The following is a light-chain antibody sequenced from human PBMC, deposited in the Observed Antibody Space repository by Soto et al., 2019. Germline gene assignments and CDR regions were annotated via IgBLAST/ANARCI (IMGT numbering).Light chain of an antibody. CDR3: SSYKTTSTA. CDR2: DVS. V-gene: IGLV2-18*02. Sequence: QSALTQSPSVSGSPGQSVTISCTGTSSDDGSYNRVSWYRQSPGTAPKLIIYDVSNRPAGVPDRFSGSKSGNTASLTISGLQAEDEADYYCSSYKTTSTAFGGGTKLTVL. CDR1: SSDDGSYNR. J-gene: IGLJ2*01.